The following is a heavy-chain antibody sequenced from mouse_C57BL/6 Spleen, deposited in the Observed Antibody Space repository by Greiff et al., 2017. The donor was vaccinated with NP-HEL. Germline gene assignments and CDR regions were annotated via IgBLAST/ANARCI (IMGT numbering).Heavy chain of an antibody. CDR2: INPGSGGT. V-gene: IGHV1-54*01. CDR3: AKGTRDGYYV. D-gene: IGHD2-3*01. J-gene: IGHJ4*01. CDR1: GYAFTNYL. Sequence: VQLQQSGAELVRPGTSVKVSCKASGYAFTNYLIEWVKQRPGQGLEWIGVINPGSGGTNYNEKFKGKATLTADKSSSTAYMQLSSLTSEDSAGYFCAKGTRDGYYVWGQGTSVTVSS.